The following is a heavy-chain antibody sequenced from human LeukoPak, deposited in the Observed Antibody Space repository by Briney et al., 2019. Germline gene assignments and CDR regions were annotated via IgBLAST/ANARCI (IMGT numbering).Heavy chain of an antibody. Sequence: GGSLRLSCAASGFTFSSYSMNWVRQAPGKGLEWVSYISGSNNTIYYADSVKGRLTISRDNAKNSLNLQMNSLRDEDTAVYYCARSTYCGGDCYPALGYWGQGTLVTVSS. V-gene: IGHV3-48*02. J-gene: IGHJ4*02. D-gene: IGHD2-21*02. CDR1: GFTFSSYS. CDR3: ARSTYCGGDCYPALGY. CDR2: ISGSNNTI.